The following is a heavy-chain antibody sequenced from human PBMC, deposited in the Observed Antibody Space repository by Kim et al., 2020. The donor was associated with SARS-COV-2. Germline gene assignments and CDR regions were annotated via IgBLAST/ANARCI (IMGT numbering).Heavy chain of an antibody. V-gene: IGHV4-4*07. D-gene: IGHD1-26*01. J-gene: IGHJ5*02. CDR3: ARDATPWELLEGESWFDP. CDR1: GGSISSYY. CDR2: IYTSGST. Sequence: SETLSRTCTVSGGSISSYYWSWIRQPAGKGLEWIGRIYTSGSTNYNPSLKSRVTMSVDTSKNQFSLKLSSVTAADTAVYYCARDATPWELLEGESWFDPWGQGTLVTVSS.